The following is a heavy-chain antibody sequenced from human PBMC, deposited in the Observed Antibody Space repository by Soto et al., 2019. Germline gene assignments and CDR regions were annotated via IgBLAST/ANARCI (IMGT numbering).Heavy chain of an antibody. CDR1: GGTFRSYA. Sequence: GASVKVSCKASGGTFRSYAISWVRQAPGQGLEWMGGFIPMFGTPDYTQRFQGRVTFTADESTNTAYMELSSLRSDDTAVYYCARGSFGKRPSGNSYNWFDPWGQGTLVTVSS. J-gene: IGHJ5*02. V-gene: IGHV1-69*13. CDR2: FIPMFGTP. D-gene: IGHD1-26*01. CDR3: ARGSFGKRPSGNSYNWFDP.